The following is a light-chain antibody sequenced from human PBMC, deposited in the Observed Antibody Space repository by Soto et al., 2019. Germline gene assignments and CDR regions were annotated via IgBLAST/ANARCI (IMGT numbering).Light chain of an antibody. CDR2: CAS. V-gene: IGKV3-20*01. CDR3: HQYDTSAT. Sequence: EIVLTQSPGTLSLSPGERATLSCRASRSVSASYLAWYQQKPGQAPRLLIYCASSRATGFPDRFSGSGSGTDFTLTISRLEPEDSAVYYCHQYDTSATFGQGTKLEF. J-gene: IGKJ2*01. CDR1: RSVSASY.